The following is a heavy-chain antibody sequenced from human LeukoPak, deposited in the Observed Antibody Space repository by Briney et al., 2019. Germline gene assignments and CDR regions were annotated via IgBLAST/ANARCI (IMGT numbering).Heavy chain of an antibody. CDR3: ARDLGIAAAGGY. J-gene: IGHJ4*02. Sequence: PGGSLRLSCAASGFTFSSYSMNWVRQAPGKGLEWVLSISSSSSYIYYADSVKGRFTISRDNAKNSLYLQMNSLRAEDTAVYYCARDLGIAAAGGYWGQGTLVTVSS. V-gene: IGHV3-21*01. D-gene: IGHD6-13*01. CDR1: GFTFSSYS. CDR2: ISSSSSYI.